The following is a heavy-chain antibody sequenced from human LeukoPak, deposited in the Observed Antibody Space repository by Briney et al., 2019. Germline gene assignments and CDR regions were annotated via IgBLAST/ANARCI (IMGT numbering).Heavy chain of an antibody. Sequence: GGSLRLSCAASGFTFSSYSMNWVRQAPGKGLEWVSYISSSSSTIYYADSVKGRFTISRDNAKNSLYLQMNSLRAEDTAVYYCARAFSGSPEWFDPWGQGTLVTVSS. D-gene: IGHD1-26*01. CDR2: ISSSSSTI. CDR3: ARAFSGSPEWFDP. V-gene: IGHV3-48*04. CDR1: GFTFSSYS. J-gene: IGHJ5*02.